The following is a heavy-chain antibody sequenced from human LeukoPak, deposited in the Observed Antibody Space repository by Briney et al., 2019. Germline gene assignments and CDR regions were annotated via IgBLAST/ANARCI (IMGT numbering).Heavy chain of an antibody. CDR2: ISYDGKNK. CDR1: GFTFSNYG. V-gene: IGHV3-30*18. J-gene: IGHJ5*02. Sequence: GGSLRLSCAASGFTFSNYGMHWVRQAPGKGLEWVAVISYDGKNKYYADSAKGRFTISRDNSKSTLYLQMNSLRAEDTALYYCAKDDNKALLWFGESPQSWGQGTLVTVSS. D-gene: IGHD3-10*01. CDR3: AKDDNKALLWFGESPQS.